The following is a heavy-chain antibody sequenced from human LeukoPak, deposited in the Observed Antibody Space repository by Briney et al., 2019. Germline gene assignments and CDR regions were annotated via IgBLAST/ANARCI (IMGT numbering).Heavy chain of an antibody. D-gene: IGHD7-27*01. J-gene: IGHJ4*02. CDR2: IYYSGST. CDR1: GGSISSNKYY. Sequence: SSETLSLTCTVSGGSISSNKYYWGWIRQPPGKGLEWIGSIYYSGSTYYNPTLKSRVTIFVDTSKNQFSLKLSSVTAADTAVYYCAKVAPGENWGQGTLVTVSS. CDR3: AKVAPGEN. V-gene: IGHV4-39*01.